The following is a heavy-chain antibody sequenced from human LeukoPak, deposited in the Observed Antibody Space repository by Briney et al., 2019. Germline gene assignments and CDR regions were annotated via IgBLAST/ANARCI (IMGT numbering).Heavy chain of an antibody. D-gene: IGHD5-12*01. V-gene: IGHV3-74*03. Sequence: GGSLRLSCAASGFTFSSYWMHWVHQAPGKGLMWVSRINSDGSSTTYADSVKGRFTISRDNAKNKLYLQMNSLRVEDTAVYYCAREGRVSGYDFDCWGQGTLVTVSS. CDR2: INSDGSST. CDR1: GFTFSSYW. J-gene: IGHJ4*02. CDR3: AREGRVSGYDFDC.